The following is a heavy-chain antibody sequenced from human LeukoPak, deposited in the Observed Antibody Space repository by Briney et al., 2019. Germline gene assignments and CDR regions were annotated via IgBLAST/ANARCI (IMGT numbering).Heavy chain of an antibody. J-gene: IGHJ4*02. CDR1: GFTVSSND. V-gene: IGHV3-66*01. Sequence: GGSLRLSCAASGFTVSSNDMSWVRPAPGKGLEWVSMIYSGGSTYYADSVKGRFTISRDNFKNTLYLQMNSLRADDTAMYYCARGHESDGNYYDYWGQGTLVTVSS. D-gene: IGHD2-15*01. CDR2: IYSGGST. CDR3: ARGHESDGNYYDY.